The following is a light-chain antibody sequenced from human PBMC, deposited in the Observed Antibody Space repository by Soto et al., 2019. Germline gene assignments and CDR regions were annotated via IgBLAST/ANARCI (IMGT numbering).Light chain of an antibody. Sequence: QSALTQPASVSGSPGQSITISCTGTSSDVGGYEYVSWYQQHPGKAPKLIIYEVSNRPSGVSNRFSGSKSGNTASLTISGLQAEDEADYYCSSYTTSTTLNVLFGGGTKVTVL. CDR1: SSDVGGYEY. J-gene: IGLJ2*01. CDR2: EVS. V-gene: IGLV2-14*01. CDR3: SSYTTSTTLNVL.